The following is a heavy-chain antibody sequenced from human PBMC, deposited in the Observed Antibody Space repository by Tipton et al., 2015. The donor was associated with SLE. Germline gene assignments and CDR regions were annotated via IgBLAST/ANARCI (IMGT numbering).Heavy chain of an antibody. CDR2: ITNNGNT. D-gene: IGHD6-13*01. Sequence: TLSLTCSVSGGSISGTNYYWDWIRQPPGKGPEWIGRITNNGNTYYIPSLQSRVTMSVDTSKNHFSLKLSSVTAADTAVYYCARDSNIAAASYFDLWGRGTLVTVSS. J-gene: IGHJ2*01. V-gene: IGHV4-39*02. CDR1: GGSISGTNYY. CDR3: ARDSNIAAASYFDL.